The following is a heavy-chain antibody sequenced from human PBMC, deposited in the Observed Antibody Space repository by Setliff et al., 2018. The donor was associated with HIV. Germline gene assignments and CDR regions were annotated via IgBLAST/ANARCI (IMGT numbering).Heavy chain of an antibody. CDR3: ATLDPSGGNFLAY. Sequence: SETLSLTCTVSGGSISNYYWSWIRQPPGKGLEWIGYIHASGKTNYNPSLKSRVTLALDTSEMHFSLHLTSVTAADTAVYYCATLDPSGGNFLAYWGQGTLVTVSS. V-gene: IGHV4-4*09. D-gene: IGHD2-21*02. J-gene: IGHJ4*02. CDR1: GGSISNYY. CDR2: IHASGKT.